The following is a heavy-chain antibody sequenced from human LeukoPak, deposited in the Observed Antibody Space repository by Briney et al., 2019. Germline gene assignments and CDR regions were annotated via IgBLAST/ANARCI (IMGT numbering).Heavy chain of an antibody. Sequence: EASVTVSCTASGGTFSSYAISWVRQAPGQGLEWMGGIIPIFGTANYAQKFQGRVTITADESTSTAYMELSSLRSEDTAVYYCARTESLYSSSSALDYWGQGTLVTVSS. D-gene: IGHD6-13*01. CDR3: ARTESLYSSSSALDY. CDR1: GGTFSSYA. CDR2: IIPIFGTA. V-gene: IGHV1-69*13. J-gene: IGHJ4*02.